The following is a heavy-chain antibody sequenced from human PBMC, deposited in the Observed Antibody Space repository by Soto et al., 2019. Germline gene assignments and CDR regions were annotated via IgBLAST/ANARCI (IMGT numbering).Heavy chain of an antibody. CDR3: ARRGSGSYYDY. CDR2: IYYSGST. J-gene: IGHJ4*02. Sequence: PSETLSLTCTVSGGSISSGGYYWSWIRQHPGKGLEWIGYIYYSGSTYYNPSLKSRVTISVDTSKNQFSLKLSSVTAADTAVYYCARRGSGSYYDYWGQGTLVTVSS. V-gene: IGHV4-31*03. CDR1: GGSISSGGYY. D-gene: IGHD1-26*01.